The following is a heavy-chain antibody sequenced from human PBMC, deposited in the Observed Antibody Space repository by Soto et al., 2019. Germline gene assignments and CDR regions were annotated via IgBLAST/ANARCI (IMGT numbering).Heavy chain of an antibody. Sequence: QVQLVESGGGVVQPGRSLRLSCAASGFIFSAYGMHWVRQAPGKGLEWVAVIWYDGSNKYYGDSVKGRFTISRDNSKNTLDLQMNNLRAEDTAVYYCARDGGYYGSGSYFDPWGQGTLVTVSS. CDR3: ARDGGYYGSGSYFDP. V-gene: IGHV3-33*01. D-gene: IGHD3-10*01. CDR2: IWYDGSNK. J-gene: IGHJ5*02. CDR1: GFIFSAYG.